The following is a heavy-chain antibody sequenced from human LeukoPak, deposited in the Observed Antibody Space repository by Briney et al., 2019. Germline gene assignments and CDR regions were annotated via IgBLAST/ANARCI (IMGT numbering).Heavy chain of an antibody. CDR2: ISYDDINK. CDR1: GFAFNSYS. D-gene: IGHD2-21*01. Sequence: GGSLRLSCAASGFAFNSYSMNWVRRAPGKGLEWVASISYDDINKYYADSVKGRFTISRDNSKNTLYLQMNSLRAEDTAVYYCARDSYCGTDCPTDYWGQGTLVTVSS. CDR3: ARDSYCGTDCPTDY. J-gene: IGHJ4*02. V-gene: IGHV3-30*04.